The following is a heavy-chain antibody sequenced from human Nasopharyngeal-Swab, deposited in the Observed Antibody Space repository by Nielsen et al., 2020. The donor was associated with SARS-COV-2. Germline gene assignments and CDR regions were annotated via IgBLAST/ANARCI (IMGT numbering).Heavy chain of an antibody. CDR2: FDPEDGET. J-gene: IGHJ3*02. CDR3: ATSSEGSGWYLDAFDI. CDR1: GYTLTELS. Sequence: ASVKVSCKVSGYTLTELSMHWVRQAPGKGLEWMGGFDPEDGETIYAQKFQGRVTMTEDTSTDTAYMELSSLRSEDTAVYYCATSSEGSGWYLDAFDIWGQGTMVTVSS. D-gene: IGHD6-19*01. V-gene: IGHV1-24*01.